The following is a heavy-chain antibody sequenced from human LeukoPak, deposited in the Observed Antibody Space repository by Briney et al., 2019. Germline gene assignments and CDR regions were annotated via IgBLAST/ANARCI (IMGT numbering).Heavy chain of an antibody. V-gene: IGHV3-7*03. J-gene: IGHJ5*02. CDR3: ARVGWELLNLHFDP. CDR1: GFTFSDKW. D-gene: IGHD1-26*01. CDR2: IKKDGSQK. Sequence: GGTLRLSCVGSGFTFSDKWMSWVRQAPGKGPEWVASIKKDGSQKYYVDSVKGRFTISRDNAQNSLYLQMSSLRVEDTAIYSCARVGWELLNLHFDPWGQGTLVTVSS.